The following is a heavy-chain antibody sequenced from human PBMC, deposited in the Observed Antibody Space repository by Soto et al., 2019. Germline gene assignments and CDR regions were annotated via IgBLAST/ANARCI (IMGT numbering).Heavy chain of an antibody. CDR3: ARGSRASHKPTYYYDSSGYYGYGMDV. CDR1: GGSFSGYY. V-gene: IGHV4-34*01. D-gene: IGHD3-22*01. Sequence: SETLSLTCAVYGGSFSGYYWSWIRQPPGKGLEWIGETNHSGSTNYNPSLKSRVTISVDTSKNQFSLKLSSVTAADTAVYYCARGSRASHKPTYYYDSSGYYGYGMDVWGQGTTVT. CDR2: TNHSGST. J-gene: IGHJ6*02.